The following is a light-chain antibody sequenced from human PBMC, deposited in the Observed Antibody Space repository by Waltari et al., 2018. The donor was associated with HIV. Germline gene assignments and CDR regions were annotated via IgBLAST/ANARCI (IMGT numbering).Light chain of an antibody. CDR3: LSADSSETDV. CDR1: ASPKPY. CDR2: KNT. J-gene: IGLJ1*01. Sequence: SSELTQAPSVSVSPGQTARITCSGDASPKPYPHWVQPNPGQATLVVIHKNTARPSGIPERFSASRSETTVTLTISGVQTDDEANYSCLSADSSETDVFGPGTTVTVL. V-gene: IGLV3-25*03.